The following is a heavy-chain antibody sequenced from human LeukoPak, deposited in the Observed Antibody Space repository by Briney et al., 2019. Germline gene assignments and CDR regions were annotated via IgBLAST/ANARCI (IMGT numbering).Heavy chain of an antibody. Sequence: GGSLRLSCAASGFTFSSYWMSWVRQAPGRGLEWVANIKQDGSEKYYVDSVKGRFTISRDNAKNSLYLQMNSLRAEDTAVYYCARERFGVSFDYWGQGTLVTVSS. CDR3: ARERFGVSFDY. J-gene: IGHJ4*02. CDR2: IKQDGSEK. D-gene: IGHD3-10*01. V-gene: IGHV3-7*01. CDR1: GFTFSSYW.